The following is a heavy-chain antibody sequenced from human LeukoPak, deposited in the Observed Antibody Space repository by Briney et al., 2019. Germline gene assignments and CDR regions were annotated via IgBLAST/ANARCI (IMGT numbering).Heavy chain of an antibody. Sequence: GGSLRLSCAASGFTVTSNYMSWVRQAPGKGLEWVSVIYSGDSTNHADSVKGRFTISRNNSKNTLYLQINSLRAEDTAVYYCAGAARPGWTYFDYWGQGTLVTVSS. V-gene: IGHV3-53*01. CDR1: GFTVTSNY. CDR2: IYSGDST. CDR3: AGAARPGWTYFDY. J-gene: IGHJ4*02. D-gene: IGHD6-6*01.